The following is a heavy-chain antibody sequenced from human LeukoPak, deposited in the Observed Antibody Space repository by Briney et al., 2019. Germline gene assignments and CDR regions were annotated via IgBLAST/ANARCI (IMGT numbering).Heavy chain of an antibody. J-gene: IGHJ4*02. CDR2: IIPIFGTA. D-gene: IGHD1-7*01. V-gene: IGHV1-69*05. Sequence: ASVKVSCKASGGTFSSYAISWVRQAPGQGLEWMGGIIPIFGTANYAQKLQGRVTMTTDTSTSTAYMELRSLRSDDTAVYYCARDSFYWNYPDYWGQGTLVTVSS. CDR1: GGTFSSYA. CDR3: ARDSFYWNYPDY.